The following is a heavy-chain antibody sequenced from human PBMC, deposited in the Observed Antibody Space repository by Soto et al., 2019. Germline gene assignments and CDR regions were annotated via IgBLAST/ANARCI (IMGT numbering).Heavy chain of an antibody. CDR1: GVSIHNSHSF. CDR3: GRVVEGATRHTDFDS. V-gene: IGHV4-39*01. D-gene: IGHD2-21*01. Sequence: PSETLSLTCAVSGVSIHNSHSFWGWIRQPPGKGLEFIANVYYSGGAHYNPSFKSRVTISVDTATNQVSLRMSSVTAADTAVYFCGRVVEGATRHTDFDSWGQGTLATV. J-gene: IGHJ5*01. CDR2: VYYSGGA.